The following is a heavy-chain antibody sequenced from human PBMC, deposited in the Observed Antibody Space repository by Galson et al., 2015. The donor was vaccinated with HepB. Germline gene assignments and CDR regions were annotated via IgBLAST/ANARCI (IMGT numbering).Heavy chain of an antibody. J-gene: IGHJ4*02. D-gene: IGHD1-26*01. CDR2: ITGDGDST. Sequence: SLRLSCAASGFTFSKYCMNWVRQAPGKGLQWVAVITGDGDSTYYADSVKGRFTTSRDSSSNTVFLLMTRLRVDDTAVYYCAKGAILGATPHYFDYLGQGTLVTVSS. CDR1: GFTFSKYC. CDR3: AKGAILGATPHYFDY. V-gene: IGHV3-23*01.